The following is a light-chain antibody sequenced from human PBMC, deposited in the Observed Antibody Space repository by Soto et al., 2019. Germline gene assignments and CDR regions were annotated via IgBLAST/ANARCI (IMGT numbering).Light chain of an antibody. J-gene: IGLJ3*02. CDR3: ASYTRADSWV. CDR1: NSDVGAYSR. Sequence: QSVLTQPASVSGSPGQSISISCTGTNSDVGAYSRVSWYQHHPDKAPKLIIYEVANRPPGVSNRFSGSKSANTASLTISGLQAEDEANYYCASYTRADSWVFGGGTKLTVL. V-gene: IGLV2-14*01. CDR2: EVA.